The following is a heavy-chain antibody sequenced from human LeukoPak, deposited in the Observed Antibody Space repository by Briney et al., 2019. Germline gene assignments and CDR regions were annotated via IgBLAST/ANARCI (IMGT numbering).Heavy chain of an antibody. Sequence: SETLSLTCTVSGGSITGYYWSWIRQPPGKGLEWIGYLYYSGGTDYNRSLKSRVTMSVDTSKSQFSLKLRFVTAADTAVYYCARRADYFSTTGYDKFDYWGQDPWSPSPQ. V-gene: IGHV4-59*08. D-gene: IGHD3-9*01. CDR2: LYYSGGT. J-gene: IGHJ4*01. CDR3: ARRADYFSTTGYDKFDY. CDR1: GGSITGYY.